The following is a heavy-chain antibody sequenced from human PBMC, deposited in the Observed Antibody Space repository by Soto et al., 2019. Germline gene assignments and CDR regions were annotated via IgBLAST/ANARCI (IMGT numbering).Heavy chain of an antibody. CDR2: INAYNGNP. Sequence: QVQLVQSGAAVKNPGASVKVSCKASGYRFTSYGIGWVRQAPGQGLEWMGWINAYNGNPNYAQNLQGRVTLPTDTATSTAYMELRSLRSNDTAVYYCAMVDVDVTPSPQDGGGQGTTVTVSS. CDR1: GYRFTSYG. V-gene: IGHV1-18*01. D-gene: IGHD2-2*03. CDR3: AMVDVDVTPSPQDG. J-gene: IGHJ6*02.